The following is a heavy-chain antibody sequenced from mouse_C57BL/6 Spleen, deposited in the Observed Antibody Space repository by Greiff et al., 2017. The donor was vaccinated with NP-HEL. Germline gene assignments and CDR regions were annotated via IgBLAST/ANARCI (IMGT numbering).Heavy chain of an antibody. V-gene: IGHV5-9-1*02. Sequence: EVKLVESGEGLVKPGGSLKLSCAASGFTFSSYAMSWVRQTPEKRLEWVAYISSGGDYIYYADTVKGRFTISRDNARNTLYLQMSSLKSEDTAMYYCTREGTTVVAPTVWGTGTTVTVSS. CDR2: ISSGGDYI. D-gene: IGHD1-1*01. CDR1: GFTFSSYA. CDR3: TREGTTVVAPTV. J-gene: IGHJ1*03.